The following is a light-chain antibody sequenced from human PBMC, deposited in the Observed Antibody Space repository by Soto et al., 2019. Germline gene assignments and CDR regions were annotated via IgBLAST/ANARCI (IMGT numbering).Light chain of an antibody. Sequence: QSALTQPASVSGSPGQSITISCTGTSNDVGNGYDSVSWYQHHPGKAPKLIIYEVVNRPSGVSNRFSGSKSGNTASLTISDLQAEDEADYYCSSYTTDISPYVFGTGTKLTVL. J-gene: IGLJ1*01. CDR3: SSYTTDISPYV. V-gene: IGLV2-14*01. CDR2: EVV. CDR1: SNDVGNGYDS.